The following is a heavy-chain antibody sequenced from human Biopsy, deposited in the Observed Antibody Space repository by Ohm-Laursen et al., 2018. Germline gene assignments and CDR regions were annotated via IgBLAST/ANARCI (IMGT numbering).Heavy chain of an antibody. CDR3: AKGGLNYWYFDL. CDR1: GYTFTDPY. J-gene: IGHJ2*01. D-gene: IGHD1-26*01. CDR2: INPNSGGT. Sequence: SVKDSCKASGYTFTDPYMHWVRQAPGQGHERMGWINPNSGGTNYAQKFQGRGTMTRDTSMSTAYMELKRLRSDDTAVYYCAKGGLNYWYFDLWGRGTLVTVSS. V-gene: IGHV1-2*02.